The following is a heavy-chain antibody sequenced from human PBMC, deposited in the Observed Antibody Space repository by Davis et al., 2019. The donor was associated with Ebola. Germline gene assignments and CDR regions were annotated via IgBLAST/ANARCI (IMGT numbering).Heavy chain of an antibody. CDR2: ISAYTGDT. V-gene: IGHV1-18*01. CDR1: GDNFLKSG. D-gene: IGHD2-15*01. J-gene: IGHJ5*02. Sequence: AASVKVSCKASGDNFLKSGFSWVRQAPGQGLEWMGWISAYTGDTNYAQKFQGRVTMTTDTSTSTAYMELRSLRSDDTAVYYCARDVVVVAATDWFDPWGQGTLVTVSS. CDR3: ARDVVVVAATDWFDP.